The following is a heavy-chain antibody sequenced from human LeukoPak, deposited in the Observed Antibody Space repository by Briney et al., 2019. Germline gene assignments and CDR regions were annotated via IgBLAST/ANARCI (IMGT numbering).Heavy chain of an antibody. CDR3: ARGGHGTSVALAGTGDY. CDR1: GFTFSSYS. CDR2: ISSSSSYI. J-gene: IGHJ4*02. D-gene: IGHD6-19*01. Sequence: GGSLRLSCAASGFTFSSYSMNWVRQAPGKGLEWVSSISSSSSYIYYADSVKGRFTISRDNAKNSLYLQMNSLRAEDTAVYYCARGGHGTSVALAGTGDYWGQGTLVTVSS. V-gene: IGHV3-21*01.